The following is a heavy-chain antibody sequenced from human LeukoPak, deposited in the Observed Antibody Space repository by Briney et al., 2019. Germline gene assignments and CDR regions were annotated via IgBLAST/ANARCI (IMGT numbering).Heavy chain of an antibody. CDR1: GYTFTGYY. J-gene: IGHJ4*02. D-gene: IGHD6-19*01. V-gene: IGHV1-2*02. Sequence: ASVKVSCKTSGYTFTGYYMHWVRQAPGQGLEWMGWINPNSGGTNYAQKFQGRVTMTRDTSISTAYMELSRLRSDDTAVYYCARDLVLRRGVELAVAGYWGQGTLVTVSS. CDR2: INPNSGGT. CDR3: ARDLVLRRGVELAVAGY.